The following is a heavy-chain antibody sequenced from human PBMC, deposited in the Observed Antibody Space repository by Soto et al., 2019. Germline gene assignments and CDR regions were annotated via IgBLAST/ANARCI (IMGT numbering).Heavy chain of an antibody. V-gene: IGHV2-70*11. CDR2: IDWDDDK. D-gene: IGHD6-19*01. J-gene: IGHJ4*02. CDR3: ARIRPYSSGWPFDY. Sequence: NPRPSLTLRVSISVFAVSIKRICVSWIRQPPGKALEWLARIDWDDDKYYSTSLKTRLTISKDTSKNQVVLTMTNMDPVDTATYYCARIRPYSSGWPFDYWGQGTLVTVSS. CDR1: VFAVSIKRIC.